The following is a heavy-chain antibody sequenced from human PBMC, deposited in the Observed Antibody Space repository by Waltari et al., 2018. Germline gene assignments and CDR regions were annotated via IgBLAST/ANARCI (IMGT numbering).Heavy chain of an antibody. D-gene: IGHD5-12*01. V-gene: IGHV4-39*01. CDR2: ISYNGAT. CDR3: ATYIGASVGTAAFDV. J-gene: IGHJ3*01. Sequence: GWFRHPPGQGLEWIGTISYNGATYNSPSLRGRLTLSRDTTMNQLSLKLGSVTAADTAVYYCATYIGASVGTAAFDVWGQGTMVTVSS.